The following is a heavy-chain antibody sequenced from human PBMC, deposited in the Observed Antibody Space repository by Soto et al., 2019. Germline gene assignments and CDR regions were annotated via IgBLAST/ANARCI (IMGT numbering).Heavy chain of an antibody. D-gene: IGHD6-19*01. J-gene: IGHJ4*02. V-gene: IGHV1-8*01. Sequence: QVQLVQSGAEVKTPGASVKVSCKASGYTFTDYDINWVRQAPGQGLEWVGRMNPNSGRTDYAQKFQARVTMTRDISISTAYLELSSLGYEDTAVFYCSTWGRNGWYTGFFWGQGTLVTVAS. CDR1: GYTFTDYD. CDR3: STWGRNGWYTGFF. CDR2: MNPNSGRT.